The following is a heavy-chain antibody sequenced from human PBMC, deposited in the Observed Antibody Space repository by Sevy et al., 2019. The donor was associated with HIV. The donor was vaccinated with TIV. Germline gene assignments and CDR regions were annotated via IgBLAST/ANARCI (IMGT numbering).Heavy chain of an antibody. D-gene: IGHD1-26*01. CDR3: ARDRSGSYYYYGMDV. J-gene: IGHJ6*02. Sequence: ASMKVSCKASGYTFTSYGISWVRQAPGQGLEWMGWISAYNGNTNYAQKLQGRVTMTTDTSTSTAYMELRSLRSDDTAMYYCARDRSGSYYYYGMDVWGQGTTVTVSS. CDR2: ISAYNGNT. CDR1: GYTFTSYG. V-gene: IGHV1-18*01.